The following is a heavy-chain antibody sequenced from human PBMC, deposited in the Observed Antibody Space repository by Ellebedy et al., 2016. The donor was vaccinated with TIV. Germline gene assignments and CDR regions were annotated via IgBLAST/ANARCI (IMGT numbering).Heavy chain of an antibody. D-gene: IGHD6-6*01. CDR3: SREIRSSSDH. J-gene: IGHJ4*02. Sequence: SETLSLTCTVSGGSISSGINCWSWVRKPPGKGLEWIGSICYHGNTYYKPSLKDRVTISLDTSKNDFSLKLGSVTAADTATYYCSREIRSSSDHWGQGTLVIVSS. CDR2: ICYHGNT. V-gene: IGHV4-39*07. CDR1: GGSISSGINC.